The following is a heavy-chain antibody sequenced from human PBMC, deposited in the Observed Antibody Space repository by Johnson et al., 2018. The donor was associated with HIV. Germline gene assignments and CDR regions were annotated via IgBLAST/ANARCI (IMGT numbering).Heavy chain of an antibody. CDR1: GFTLNNYG. V-gene: IGHV3-30*02. CDR3: ARGAYCGGDGYSGLGALDV. D-gene: IGHD2-21*02. CDR2: IPYDANNK. J-gene: IGHJ3*01. Sequence: QVQLVESGGGVVQPGGSLRLSCAASGFTLNNYGMHWVRQAPGRGLEWVTSIPYDANNKYYADSVKGRFTISRDNSKNTLYLQMNSLRGEDTAAYYCARGAYCGGDGYSGLGALDVWGQGTMVTVSP.